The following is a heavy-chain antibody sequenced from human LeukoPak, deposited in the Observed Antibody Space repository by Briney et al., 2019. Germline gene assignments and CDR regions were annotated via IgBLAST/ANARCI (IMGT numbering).Heavy chain of an antibody. CDR2: INGDGSIT. CDR1: GFTFSSYW. V-gene: IGHV3-74*01. CDR3: AQIEFA. Sequence: GGSLRLSCAASGFTFSSYWMHWVRQAPGKGLVWVSRINGDGSITSYADSVKGRFTISRDNAKNTLYLQMNSLRAEDTAMYYCAQIEFAGGQGTQVTVSS. J-gene: IGHJ4*02.